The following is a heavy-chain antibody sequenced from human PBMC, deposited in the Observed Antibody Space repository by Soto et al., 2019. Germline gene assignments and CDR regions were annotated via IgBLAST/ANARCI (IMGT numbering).Heavy chain of an antibody. V-gene: IGHV1-69*01. CDR2: IIPNFGTA. J-gene: IGHJ6*02. CDR3: ARGGRGRAITIPHYYDYYGMDV. CDR1: GGTFSSYA. Sequence: QVQLVQSGAEVKKPGSSVKVSCKASGGTFSSYAISWVRQAPGQGLEWMGGIIPNFGTANYAEKFQGRVTIAADESTSTAYMELSSLRSEDAAVYYCARGGRGRAITIPHYYDYYGMDVWGQGTKVTVSS. D-gene: IGHD3-3*01.